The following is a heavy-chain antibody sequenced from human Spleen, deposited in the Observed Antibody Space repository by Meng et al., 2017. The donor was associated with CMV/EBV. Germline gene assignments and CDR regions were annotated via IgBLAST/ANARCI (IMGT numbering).Heavy chain of an antibody. J-gene: IGHJ5*02. Sequence: VSGGSITSTNCWPWVRQSPEKGLEWIGEIYQSGATSYNPSLKSRVTISIDKSKNQFSLKLTSVTAADTAVYYCATHEYGSPTSGFDPWGQGTLVTVSS. CDR1: GGSITSTNC. D-gene: IGHD3-10*01. V-gene: IGHV4-4*02. CDR3: ATHEYGSPTSGFDP. CDR2: IYQSGAT.